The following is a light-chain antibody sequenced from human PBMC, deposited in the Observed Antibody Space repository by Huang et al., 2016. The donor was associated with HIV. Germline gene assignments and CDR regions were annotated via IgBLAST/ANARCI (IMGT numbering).Light chain of an antibody. CDR3: QQYDNLLFT. Sequence: DIQMTQSPSSLSASVGDRVTITCQASQDISNYLNWYQQKSGKAPKSLIYDASNLETGVPSRFSGSGSGTDFTFTISSLQPEDIATYYCQQYDNLLFTFGPGTKVDIK. CDR1: QDISNY. J-gene: IGKJ3*01. CDR2: DAS. V-gene: IGKV1-33*01.